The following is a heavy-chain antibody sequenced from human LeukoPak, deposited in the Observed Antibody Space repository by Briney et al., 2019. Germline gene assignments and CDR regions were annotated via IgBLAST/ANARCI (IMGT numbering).Heavy chain of an antibody. CDR2: IWFDGSNK. V-gene: IGHV3-33*01. CDR1: GFTFSNYD. D-gene: IGHD3-10*01. Sequence: GGSLRLSCAASGFTFSNYDMHWVRQAPGKGLEWVAVIWFDGSNKFYADSVKGRFTISRDNAKNSLSLQLNTLRAEDTAVYYCARWSHVSGRWFLDNWGRGTLVSVSS. J-gene: IGHJ4*02. CDR3: ARWSHVSGRWFLDN.